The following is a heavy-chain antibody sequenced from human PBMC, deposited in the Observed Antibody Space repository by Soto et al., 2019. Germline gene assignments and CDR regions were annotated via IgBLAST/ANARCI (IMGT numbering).Heavy chain of an antibody. CDR1: GFTFSRYA. Sequence: EVQLLESGGGVVQPGGSLRLSCVASGFTFSRYAIMWVRQAPGKGLEWVGRSGNKANSYTTEYAASVKGRFTISRDGSKNSLYLQMNSLKTEDTAVYYCAFSTYYYYGMDVWGQGTTVTVSS. J-gene: IGHJ6*02. V-gene: IGHV3-72*01. CDR2: SGNKANSYTT. CDR3: AFSTYYYYGMDV. D-gene: IGHD1-26*01.